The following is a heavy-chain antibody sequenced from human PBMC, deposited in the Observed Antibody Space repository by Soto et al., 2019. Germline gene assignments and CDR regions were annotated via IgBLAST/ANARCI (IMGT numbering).Heavy chain of an antibody. V-gene: IGHV4-34*01. CDR1: GGSFNGYY. J-gene: IGHJ5*02. Sequence: SETLSLTCAVYGGSFNGYYCNWIRLSPWKGLEWIGEIYHSGSANYNPSLKSRVTMSVDTSNNQFSLKLSSLTAADTAVYYCARYRGYREVVFGVAMKRGGWLDPWGQGTLVPVSP. CDR3: ARYRGYREVVFGVAMKRGGWLDP. D-gene: IGHD3-3*01. CDR2: IYHSGSA.